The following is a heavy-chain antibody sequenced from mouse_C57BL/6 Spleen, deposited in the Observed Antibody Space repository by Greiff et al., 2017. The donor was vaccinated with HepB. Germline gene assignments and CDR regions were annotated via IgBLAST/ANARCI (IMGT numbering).Heavy chain of an antibody. J-gene: IGHJ3*01. CDR2: ISSGSSTI. V-gene: IGHV5-17*01. CDR3: ARMALGRYFAY. D-gene: IGHD3-3*01. CDR1: GFTFSDYG. Sequence: EVQLVESGGGLVKPGGSLKLSCAASGFTFSDYGMHWVRQAPEKGLEWVAYISSGSSTIYYADTVKGRFTISRDNAKNTLFLQMTSLRSEDTAMYYCARMALGRYFAYWGQGTLVTVSA.